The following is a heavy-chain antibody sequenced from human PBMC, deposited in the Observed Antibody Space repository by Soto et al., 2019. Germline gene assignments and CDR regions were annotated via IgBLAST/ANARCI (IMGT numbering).Heavy chain of an antibody. CDR2: IYYSGST. CDR3: ARAYGGYAGDY. Sequence: QVQLQESGPGLVKPSETLSLTCTVSGGSISSYYWSWIRQPPGKGLEWIGSIYYSGSTNYNPSLKARVTISVDTSTHQCSLKLSSVTAADTAVYYCARAYGGYAGDYWGQGTLVTVSS. J-gene: IGHJ4*02. V-gene: IGHV4-59*01. D-gene: IGHD5-12*01. CDR1: GGSISSYY.